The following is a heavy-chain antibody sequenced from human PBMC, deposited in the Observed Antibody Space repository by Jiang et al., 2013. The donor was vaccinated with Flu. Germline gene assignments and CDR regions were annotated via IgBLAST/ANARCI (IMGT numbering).Heavy chain of an antibody. V-gene: IGHV4-39*07. J-gene: IGHJ4*02. CDR1: GGSISSSSYY. Sequence: GPGLVKPSETLSLTCTVSGGSISSSSYYWGWIRQPPGKGLEWIGSIYYSGSTYYNPSLKSRVTISVDTSKNQFSLKLSSVTAADTAVYYCARHPTVGLTHFDYWGQGTLVTVSS. CDR2: IYYSGST. CDR3: ARHPTVGLTHFDY.